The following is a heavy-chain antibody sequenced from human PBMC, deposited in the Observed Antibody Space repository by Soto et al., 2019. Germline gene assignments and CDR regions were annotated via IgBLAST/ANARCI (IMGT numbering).Heavy chain of an antibody. J-gene: IGHJ6*02. Sequence: SVKVSCKASGGTFSSYAISWVRQAPGQGLEWMGGIIPTFGTANYAQKFQGRVTITADESTSTAYMELSSLRSEDTAVYYCARRTYYYDSSGYSRNYYYYGMDVWGQGTTVTVSS. V-gene: IGHV1-69*13. CDR2: IIPTFGTA. D-gene: IGHD3-22*01. CDR3: ARRTYYYDSSGYSRNYYYYGMDV. CDR1: GGTFSSYA.